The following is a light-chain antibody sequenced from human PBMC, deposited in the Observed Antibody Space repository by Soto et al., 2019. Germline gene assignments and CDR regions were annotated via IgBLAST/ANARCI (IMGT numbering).Light chain of an antibody. CDR1: SSVVGGYNY. CDR2: EVS. Sequence: SALTQPPSASGSPGQSVTISCTGTSSVVGGYNYVSWYQQHPGKAPKLMISEVSKRPSGVPDRFSGSKSGNTASLTVSGLQAEDEADYYCSSFAGNNNLVFGGGTKLTVL. J-gene: IGLJ2*01. CDR3: SSFAGNNNLV. V-gene: IGLV2-8*01.